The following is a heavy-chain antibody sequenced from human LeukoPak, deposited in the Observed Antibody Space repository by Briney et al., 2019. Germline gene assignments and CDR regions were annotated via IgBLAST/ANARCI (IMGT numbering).Heavy chain of an antibody. J-gene: IGHJ4*02. CDR1: GFTFSTYS. CDR2: ISDTSRTI. D-gene: IGHD2-15*01. V-gene: IGHV3-48*04. CDR3: ARGYCSGGSCYFDY. Sequence: GGSLRLSCAASGFTFSTYSMNWVRQAPGKGLEWFSYISDTSRTIYYADSVKGRFTISRDNAENSLYLRMNSLKAEDTAVYFCARGYCSGGSCYFDYWGQGTLVTVSS.